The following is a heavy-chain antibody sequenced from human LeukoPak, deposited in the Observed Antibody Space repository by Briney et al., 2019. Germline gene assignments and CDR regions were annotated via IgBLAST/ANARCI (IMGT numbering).Heavy chain of an antibody. D-gene: IGHD3-3*01. CDR3: AKLVGNFWSATDY. Sequence: GGSLRLSCAASGFIFSNYAMSWVRQAPGKGLQWVSTISGSGDSTYYADSVKGRFTISRDNSKNTLYLQMNTLRAEDTAVYFCAKLVGNFWSATDYWGQGTLVTVSS. CDR2: ISGSGDST. V-gene: IGHV3-23*01. CDR1: GFIFSNYA. J-gene: IGHJ4*02.